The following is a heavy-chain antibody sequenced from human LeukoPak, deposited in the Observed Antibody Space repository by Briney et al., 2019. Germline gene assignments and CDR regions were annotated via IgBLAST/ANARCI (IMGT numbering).Heavy chain of an antibody. J-gene: IGHJ3*02. D-gene: IGHD3-10*01. Sequence: GGSLRLSCAASGFTFSRYSMNWVRQAPGKGLEWVSSITSSSSYIYYSDSVKGRFTISRDNAKNSLYLQMNSLRAEDTAVYYCTREGATAGTAAFDIWGQGTMVTVSS. V-gene: IGHV3-21*01. CDR2: ITSSSSYI. CDR3: TREGATAGTAAFDI. CDR1: GFTFSRYS.